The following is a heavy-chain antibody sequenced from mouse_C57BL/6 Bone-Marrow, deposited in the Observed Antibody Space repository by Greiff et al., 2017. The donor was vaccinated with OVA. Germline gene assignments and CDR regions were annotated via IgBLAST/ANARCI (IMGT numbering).Heavy chain of an antibody. D-gene: IGHD6-5*01. J-gene: IGHJ3*01. CDR1: GFTFSSYG. CDR3: ASPYFAY. CDR2: ISSGGSYT. V-gene: IGHV5-6*01. Sequence: EVMLVESGGDLVKPGGSLKLSCAASGFTFSSYGMSWVRQTPDKRLEWVATISSGGSYTYYPDRVKGRFTISRDNDKNTLYLQMSSLKSEDTAMYYCASPYFAYWGQGTLVTVSA.